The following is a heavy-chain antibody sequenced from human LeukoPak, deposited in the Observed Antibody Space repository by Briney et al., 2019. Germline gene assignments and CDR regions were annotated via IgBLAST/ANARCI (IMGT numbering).Heavy chain of an antibody. D-gene: IGHD3-3*01. CDR3: ARAGVVTSYYYYYMDV. CDR1: GGSISSYY. CDR2: IYYSGST. Sequence: PSETLSLTCTVSGGSISSYYWSWIRQPPGKGLEWIGYIYYSGSTNYNPSLKSRVTISVDTSKNQFSLKLSSVTAADTAVYYCARAGVVTSYYYYYMDVWGKGTTVTVSS. J-gene: IGHJ6*03. V-gene: IGHV4-59*01.